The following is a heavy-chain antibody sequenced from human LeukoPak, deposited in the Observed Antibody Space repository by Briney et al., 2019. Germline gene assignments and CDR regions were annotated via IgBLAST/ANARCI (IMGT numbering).Heavy chain of an antibody. D-gene: IGHD6-25*01. Sequence: GGSLRLSCAASGFTFSSYSMNWVRQAPGKGLEWVSSISSSSSYIYYADSVKGRFTISRDNSKNTLYLQMNSLRAEDTAVYYCAREADYYGMDVWGQGTTVTVSS. CDR3: AREADYYGMDV. CDR1: GFTFSSYS. V-gene: IGHV3-21*01. CDR2: ISSSSSYI. J-gene: IGHJ6*02.